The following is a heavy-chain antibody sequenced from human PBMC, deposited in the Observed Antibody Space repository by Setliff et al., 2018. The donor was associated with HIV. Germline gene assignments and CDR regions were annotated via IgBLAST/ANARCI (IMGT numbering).Heavy chain of an antibody. V-gene: IGHV4-39*01. D-gene: IGHD2-2*01. J-gene: IGHJ5*02. CDR3: AKVAVTGYCSTTSCQNWFDP. CDR2: IYYSGST. CDR1: GGSISSSSYY. Sequence: PSETLSLTCTVSGGSISSSSYYWGWIRQPPGKGLEWIGSIYYSGSTYYNPSLKSRVTISVDTSKNQFSLRLISVTAADTAVYYCAKVAVTGYCSTTSCQNWFDPWGQGTLVTVSS.